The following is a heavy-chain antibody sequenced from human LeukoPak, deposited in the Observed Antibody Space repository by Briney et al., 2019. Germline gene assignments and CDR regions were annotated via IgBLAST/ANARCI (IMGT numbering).Heavy chain of an antibody. J-gene: IGHJ6*03. CDR1: GFTFSSYE. CDR2: ISSSGSTI. CDR3: ASGELWFGGPHYYYMDV. V-gene: IGHV3-48*03. Sequence: PGGSLRLSCAASGFTFSSYEMNWVRQAPGKGLEWVSYISSSGSTIYYADSVKGRFTISRDNAKNSLYLQMNSLRAEDTAVYYCASGELWFGGPHYYYMDVWGKGTTVTISS. D-gene: IGHD3-10*01.